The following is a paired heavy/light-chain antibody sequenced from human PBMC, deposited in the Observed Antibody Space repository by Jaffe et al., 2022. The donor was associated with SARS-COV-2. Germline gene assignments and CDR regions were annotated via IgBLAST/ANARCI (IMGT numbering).Light chain of an antibody. CDR3: APWDDSLNGPV. CDR1: SSNIGSNP. V-gene: IGLV1-44*01. Sequence: QSVLTQPPSASGTPGQRVTISCSGSSSNIGSNPVNWYQHLPGTAPKLLIYSNNQRPSGVPDRFSGSKSGTSASLAISGLQSEDEADYYCAPWDDSLNGPVFGGGTKLTVL. CDR2: SNN. J-gene: IGLJ3*02.
Heavy chain of an antibody. CDR2: ISAYDGNT. CDR1: GYTFADYG. V-gene: IGHV1-18*01. D-gene: IGHD1-7*01. J-gene: IGHJ4*02. CDR3: ARAASNWNYLGLWY. Sequence: QVQLVQSGAELKKPGASVKVSCKASGYTFADYGVTWVRQAPGQGLEWMGWISAYDGNTNYPQKVQGRVTMTTDTSTSTAYMELRNLRSDDTALYYCARAASNWNYLGLWYWGQGTLVTVSS.